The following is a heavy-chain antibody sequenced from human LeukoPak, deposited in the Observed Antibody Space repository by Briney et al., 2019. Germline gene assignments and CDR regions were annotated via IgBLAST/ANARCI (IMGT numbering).Heavy chain of an antibody. V-gene: IGHV4-39*07. J-gene: IGHJ5*02. CDR1: GGSISSSSYY. CDR2: IYYSGST. Sequence: SETLSLTCTVSGGSISSSSYYWGWIRQPPGKGLEWIGSIYYSGSTYYNPSLKSRVTISVDTSKNQFSLKLSSVTAADTAVYYCARGYYDILTGYPLPLNWFDPWGQGTLVTVSS. CDR3: ARGYYDILTGYPLPLNWFDP. D-gene: IGHD3-9*01.